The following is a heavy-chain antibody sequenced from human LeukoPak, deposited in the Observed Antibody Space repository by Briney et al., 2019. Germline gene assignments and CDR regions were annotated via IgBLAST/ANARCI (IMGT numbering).Heavy chain of an antibody. CDR3: ASLVGATTYYFDY. D-gene: IGHD1-26*01. V-gene: IGHV4-59*01. CDR1: DGSISSYY. J-gene: IGHJ4*02. CDR2: IYYSGST. Sequence: SETLSLTCTVSDGSISSYYWSWIRQPPGKGLEWIGYIYYSGSTNYNPSLKSRVTISVDTSKNQFSLKLSSVTAADTAVYYCASLVGATTYYFDYWGQGTLVTVSS.